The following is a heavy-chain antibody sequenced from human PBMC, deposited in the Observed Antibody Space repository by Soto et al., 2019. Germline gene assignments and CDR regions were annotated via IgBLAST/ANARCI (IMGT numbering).Heavy chain of an antibody. CDR3: ARDRSSGWCADY. CDR1: GFTFSSYA. V-gene: IGHV3-30-3*01. D-gene: IGHD6-19*01. J-gene: IGHJ4*02. CDR2: ISYDGSNK. Sequence: QVQLVESGGGVVQPGRSLRLSCAASGFTFSSYAMHWVRQAPGKGLEWVAIISYDGSNKYYADSVKGRFTISRDNSKNTLYLQMNSLRAEDTAVYYCARDRSSGWCADYWGQGTLVTVSS.